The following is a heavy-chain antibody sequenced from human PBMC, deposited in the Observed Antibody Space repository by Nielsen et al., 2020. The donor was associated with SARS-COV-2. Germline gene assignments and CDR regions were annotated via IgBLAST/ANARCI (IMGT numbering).Heavy chain of an antibody. CDR1: GFSFSNFG. Sequence: SLKISCAASGFSFSNFGMPWVRQAPGKGLEWVAFIWYDGTNKYYVDSVRGRFTISRDNSKNTLYLQMNSLRAEDTAVYYCASAASSSWKSATVWGQGTTVTVSS. V-gene: IGHV3-33*01. CDR3: ASAASSSWKSATV. J-gene: IGHJ6*02. D-gene: IGHD3-22*01. CDR2: IWYDGTNK.